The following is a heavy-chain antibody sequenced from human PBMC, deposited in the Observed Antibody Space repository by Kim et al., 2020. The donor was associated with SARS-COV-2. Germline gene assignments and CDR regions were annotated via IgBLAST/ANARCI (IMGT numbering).Heavy chain of an antibody. CDR1: GFTFSSYA. Sequence: GGSLRLSCAASGFTFSSYAMSWVRQAPGKGLEWVSAISGSGGSTYYADSVKGRFTISRDNSKNTLYLQMNSLRAEDTAVYYCAKDKGGSGSGYYYYGMDVWGQGTTVTVSS. CDR2: ISGSGGST. J-gene: IGHJ6*02. CDR3: AKDKGGSGSGYYYYGMDV. D-gene: IGHD3-10*01. V-gene: IGHV3-23*01.